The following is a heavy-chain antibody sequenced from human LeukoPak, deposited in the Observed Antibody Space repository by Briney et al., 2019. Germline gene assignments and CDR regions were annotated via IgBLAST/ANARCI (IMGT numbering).Heavy chain of an antibody. D-gene: IGHD3-10*01. CDR1: GFTFTSSA. Sequence: SVKVSCKASGFTFTSSAMQWVRQGRGQRLEWIGWIVVGSGNTNYAQKFQERVTITRDMSTSTAYMELSSLRSEDTAVYYCAAGENLLWFGESDYWGQGTLVTVSS. V-gene: IGHV1-58*02. CDR2: IVVGSGNT. J-gene: IGHJ4*02. CDR3: AAGENLLWFGESDY.